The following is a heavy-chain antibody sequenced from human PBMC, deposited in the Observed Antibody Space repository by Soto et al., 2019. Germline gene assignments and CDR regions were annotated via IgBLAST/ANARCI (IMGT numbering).Heavy chain of an antibody. J-gene: IGHJ4*02. CDR2: IKKDGSER. D-gene: IGHD5-12*01. CDR1: GLTLSSYW. Sequence: VDLVESGGDLVQPGGSLRLSCEASGLTLSSYWMNWVRQAPGKGLEWVAIIKKDGSERHYVDSVKGRFTISRDNARNSLYLHMNDPRAEDTAVYYCAAGIGYLFDYWGRGTLVTVSS. V-gene: IGHV3-7*03. CDR3: AAGIGYLFDY.